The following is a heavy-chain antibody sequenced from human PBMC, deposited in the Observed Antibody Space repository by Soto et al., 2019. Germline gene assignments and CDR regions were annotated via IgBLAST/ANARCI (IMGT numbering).Heavy chain of an antibody. CDR2: VYFVGNS. D-gene: IGHD3-3*01. CDR1: GDPISSASYF. J-gene: IGHJ4*02. Sequence: SETLSLTCTVSGDPISSASYFWGWIRQPPGKGLEWIGSVYFVGNSYYNPSLKSRVTISVDTSKSQFSLKLSSVTAADTAVYYCARGRKYYDLWSGYSHPRYYFNYWGQGTLVTVSS. CDR3: ARGRKYYDLWSGYSHPRYYFNY. V-gene: IGHV4-39*07.